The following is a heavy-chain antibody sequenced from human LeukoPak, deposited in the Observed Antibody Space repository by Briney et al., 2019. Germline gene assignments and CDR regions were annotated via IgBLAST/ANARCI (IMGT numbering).Heavy chain of an antibody. Sequence: GGSLRLSCAASGFTFDDYAMHWVRQAPGKGLEWVSGISWNSGSIGYADSVKGRFTISRDNAKNSLYLQMNSLRAEDTALYYCAKTPGYYYYYGMDVWGRGTTVTVSS. V-gene: IGHV3-9*01. D-gene: IGHD3-10*01. CDR3: AKTPGYYYYYGMDV. CDR1: GFTFDDYA. CDR2: ISWNSGSI. J-gene: IGHJ6*02.